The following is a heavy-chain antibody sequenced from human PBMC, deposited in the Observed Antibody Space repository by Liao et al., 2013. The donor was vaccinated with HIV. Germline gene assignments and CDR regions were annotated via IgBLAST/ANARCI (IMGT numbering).Heavy chain of an antibody. V-gene: IGHV4-4*07. J-gene: IGHJ4*02. CDR3: ARGPYYDFWSGYYPYYFDY. Sequence: QVELQESGPGLVKPSETLSLTCIVSGGSISSYDWSWIRQPAGKGLEWIGRIYPTGSTNYNPSLKSRVTISVDTSKNHLSLKLTSVTAADTAVYYCARGPYYDFWSGYYPYYFDYWGQGTLVTVSS. D-gene: IGHD3-3*01. CDR1: GGSISSYD. CDR2: IYPTGST.